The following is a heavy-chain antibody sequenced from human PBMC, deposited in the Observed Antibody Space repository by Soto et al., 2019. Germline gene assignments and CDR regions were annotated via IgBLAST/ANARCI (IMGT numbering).Heavy chain of an antibody. CDR3: ARSIAAAGTTLFDS. J-gene: IGHJ4*02. CDR1: GGSISSYY. V-gene: IGHV4-59*01. CDR2: IYFSGTT. Sequence: TSATLSLTCTVSGGSISSYYWSWIRQPPGKRLEWIAYIYFSGTTNYNPSLKSRVTISVDTSKNQFSLKLSSVTAADTAIYYCARSIAAAGTTLFDSSGQGALVTVSS. D-gene: IGHD6-13*01.